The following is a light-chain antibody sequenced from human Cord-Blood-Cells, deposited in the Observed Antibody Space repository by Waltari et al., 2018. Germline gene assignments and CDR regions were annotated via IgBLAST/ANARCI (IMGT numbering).Light chain of an antibody. CDR1: QSVSSY. CDR3: QQRSNWPPLT. Sequence: EIVLTQSPATLYLSPGERASLSCRASQSVSSYLAWYQQKPGQAPKLLIYDASNPATGIPARFSGSGSGTDFTLTISSLEPEDFAVYYCQQRSNWPPLTFGGGTKVEIK. J-gene: IGKJ4*01. CDR2: DAS. V-gene: IGKV3-11*01.